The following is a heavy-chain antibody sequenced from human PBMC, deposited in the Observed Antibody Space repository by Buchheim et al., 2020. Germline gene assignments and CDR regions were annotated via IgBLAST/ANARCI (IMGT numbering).Heavy chain of an antibody. Sequence: QVQLVESGGGVVQPGRSLRLSCAASGFTFSSYAMHWVRQAPGKGLEWVAVISYDGSNKYYADSVKGRFTISRDNSKNTPYLQMNSLRAEDTAVYYCARDPYYYDSSGYYHFDYWGQGTL. CDR1: GFTFSSYA. J-gene: IGHJ4*02. CDR3: ARDPYYYDSSGYYHFDY. CDR2: ISYDGSNK. D-gene: IGHD3-22*01. V-gene: IGHV3-30-3*01.